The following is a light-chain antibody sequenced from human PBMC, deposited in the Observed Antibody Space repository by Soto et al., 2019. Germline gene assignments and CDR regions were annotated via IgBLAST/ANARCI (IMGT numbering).Light chain of an antibody. CDR2: KAS. CDR3: QQYNSYRA. Sequence: DIQITQSPSSVSSSIPERLTITCRASQSISSWLAWYQQKPGKAPKLLISKASSLESGVPSRFSGSGSGTEFTLTISSLQPDDFATYYCQQYNSYRAFGQGTKV. V-gene: IGKV1-5*03. J-gene: IGKJ1*01. CDR1: QSISSW.